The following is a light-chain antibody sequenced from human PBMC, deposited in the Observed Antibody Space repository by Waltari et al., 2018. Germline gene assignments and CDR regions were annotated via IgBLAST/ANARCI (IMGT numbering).Light chain of an antibody. CDR3: ETGGHGTWV. V-gene: IGLV4-69*01. CDR2: VNSDGSH. J-gene: IGLJ3*02. Sequence: QLVLTQSPSASASLGASVKLTCTLSSGHSSNIIAWLQQRPERGPRYLMKVNSDGSHYTGDDMPDRFSGSSRGAGRYLPISSLQSEDEADYYCETGGHGTWVFGGGTKLTVL. CDR1: SGHSSNI.